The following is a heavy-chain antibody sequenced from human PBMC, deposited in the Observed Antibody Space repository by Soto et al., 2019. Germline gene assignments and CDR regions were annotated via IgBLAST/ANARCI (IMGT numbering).Heavy chain of an antibody. CDR3: ARQLFYFHSTGHTPGWFDP. CDR2: INYSGST. V-gene: IGHV4-39*01. Sequence: PSETLSLTCTGSGGSISRSGYFWGWIRQPPGKGLEWIGTINYSGSTYYSPSLKSRVTMSVDTSKNQFSLKLSSVTAADTAVYHCARQLFYFHSTGHTPGWFDPWGQGSLVTVSS. J-gene: IGHJ5*01. CDR1: GGSISRSGYF. D-gene: IGHD3-22*01.